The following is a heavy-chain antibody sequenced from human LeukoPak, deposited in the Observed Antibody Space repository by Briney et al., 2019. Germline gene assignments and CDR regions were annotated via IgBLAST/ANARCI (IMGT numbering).Heavy chain of an antibody. D-gene: IGHD3-3*01. CDR3: ARAPLYRFYYFDY. V-gene: IGHV4-59*01. CDR1: GGSINSYY. CDR2: IYYSGST. Sequence: PSETLSLTCTVSGGSINSYYWSWIRQPPGKGLGWIGYIYYSGSTNYNPSLKSRVTISVDTSKNQFSLKLSSVTAADTAVYYCARAPLYRFYYFDYWGQGTLVTVSS. J-gene: IGHJ4*02.